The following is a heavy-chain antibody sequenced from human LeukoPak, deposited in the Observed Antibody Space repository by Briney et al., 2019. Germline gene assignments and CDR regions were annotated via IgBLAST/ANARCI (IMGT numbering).Heavy chain of an antibody. J-gene: IGHJ5*02. CDR1: GGSISSGGYS. D-gene: IGHD3-9*01. CDR2: IYYSGST. V-gene: IGHV4-30-4*07. CDR3: ARHVPLTIFRGFDP. Sequence: SETLSLTCAVSGGSISSGGYSWSWIRQPPGKGLEWIGYIYYSGSTYYNPSLKSRVTISVDTSKNQFSLKLSSVTAADTAVYYCARHVPLTIFRGFDPWGQGTLVTVSS.